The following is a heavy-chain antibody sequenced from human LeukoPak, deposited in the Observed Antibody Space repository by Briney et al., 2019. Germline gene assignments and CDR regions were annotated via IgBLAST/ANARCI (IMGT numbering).Heavy chain of an antibody. CDR1: GYSFTSYW. J-gene: IGHJ4*02. Sequence: HGESLKIYCKGSGYSFTSYWIGWVRQMPGKGLEWMGIIYPGDSDTRYSPSFQGQVTISADKSISTAYLQWSSLKASDTAMYYCARPTSGYSLHFDYWGQGTLVTVSS. D-gene: IGHD5-18*01. CDR2: IYPGDSDT. V-gene: IGHV5-51*01. CDR3: ARPTSGYSLHFDY.